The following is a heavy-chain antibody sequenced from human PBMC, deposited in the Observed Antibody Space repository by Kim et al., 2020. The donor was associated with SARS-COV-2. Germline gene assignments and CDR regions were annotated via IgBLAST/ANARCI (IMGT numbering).Heavy chain of an antibody. V-gene: IGHV3-9*01. Sequence: GGSLRLSCAASGFTFDDYAIHWVRQGPGKGLEWVSGMRWNSGTIDYADSVKGRFTVSRDNAKNSLYLQVNSLRVEDTALYYCAKGRTRRQQVPVGWGGLMDVWGQGTMVTVSS. J-gene: IGHJ6*02. CDR1: GFTFDDYA. D-gene: IGHD6-13*01. CDR2: MRWNSGTI. CDR3: AKGRTRRQQVPVGWGGLMDV.